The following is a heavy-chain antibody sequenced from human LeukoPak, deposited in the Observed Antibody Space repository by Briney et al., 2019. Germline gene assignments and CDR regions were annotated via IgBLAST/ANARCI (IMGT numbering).Heavy chain of an antibody. J-gene: IGHJ6*03. D-gene: IGHD1-1*01. CDR1: GYTFSSYA. CDR3: AKDGYDYYYYYMDV. CDR2: ISGSGGTT. Sequence: GGSLRLSCAASGYTFSSYAMSWVRQAPGKGLEWVSAISGSGGTTYYADSVKGRFAISRDNSKNTLYLQMNSLRAEDTAVYYCAKDGYDYYYYYMDVWGRGTAVTVSS. V-gene: IGHV3-23*01.